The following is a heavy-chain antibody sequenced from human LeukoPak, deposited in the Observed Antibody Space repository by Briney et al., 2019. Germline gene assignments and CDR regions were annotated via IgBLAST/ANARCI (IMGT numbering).Heavy chain of an antibody. Sequence: GGSLRLSCAASGFTFSSYAMSWVRQAPGKGLEWVGRIKSKTDGGTTDYAAPVKGRFTISRDDSKNTLYLQMNSLKTEDTAVYYCTTNTGYNGYFDYWGQGTLVTVSS. CDR1: GFTFSSYA. J-gene: IGHJ4*02. CDR2: IKSKTDGGTT. CDR3: TTNTGYNGYFDY. D-gene: IGHD3-9*01. V-gene: IGHV3-15*01.